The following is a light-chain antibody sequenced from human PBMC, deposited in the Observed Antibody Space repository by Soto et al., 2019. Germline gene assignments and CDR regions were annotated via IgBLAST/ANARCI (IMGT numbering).Light chain of an antibody. CDR1: QSVSSNY. V-gene: IGKV3-20*01. CDR2: GTS. CDR3: QQYGTSPNT. Sequence: EIVLTQSPGTLSLSPGERATLSCRASQSVSSNYLAWYQQKPGQAPRLLIYGTSSRATGIPDRFSGSGSGTDFSLIISRLEPDDFAVYYCQQYGTSPNTFGQGTRVEMK. J-gene: IGKJ5*01.